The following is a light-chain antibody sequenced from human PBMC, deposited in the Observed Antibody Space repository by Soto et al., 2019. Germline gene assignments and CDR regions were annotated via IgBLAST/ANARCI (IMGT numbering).Light chain of an antibody. V-gene: IGKV3-11*01. J-gene: IGKJ1*01. Sequence: EIVLTQSPATLSLSPGERATLSCRASQSVSSYLAWYQQKPGQAPRLLIYDASNRATGISARFSGSGSGTEFTLTISSLQSEDFAVYYCQQYKKWPRTFGHGTKVDIK. CDR2: DAS. CDR3: QQYKKWPRT. CDR1: QSVSSY.